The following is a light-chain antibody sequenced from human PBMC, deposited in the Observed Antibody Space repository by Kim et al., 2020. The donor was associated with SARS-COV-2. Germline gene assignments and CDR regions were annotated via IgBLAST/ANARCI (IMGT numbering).Light chain of an antibody. J-gene: IGLJ3*02. CDR1: SSHSAFFNY. CDR2: GVS. CDR3: SSYADNNNFV. Sequence: QSALTQPPSASGSPGQSVTISCTGASSHSAFFNYVSWYQQHPGKAPKVIMSGVSKRPSGVPDRFSGSKSGNTASLTVSGLQAEDEADYYCSSYADNNNFVFGGGTQLTVL. V-gene: IGLV2-8*01.